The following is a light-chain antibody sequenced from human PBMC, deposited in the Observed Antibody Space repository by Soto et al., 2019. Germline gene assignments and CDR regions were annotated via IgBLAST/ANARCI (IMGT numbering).Light chain of an antibody. CDR1: SSDVGGYNY. CDR3: CSYTSCSTRV. CDR2: DVS. V-gene: IGLV2-14*01. J-gene: IGLJ2*01. Sequence: QSVLTQPASVSGSPGQSITISCTGTSSDVGGYNYVSWYQQHPGKAPKLMIYDVSNRPSGVSNRFSGSKSGNTASLTISGLQAEDEADYYCCSYTSCSTRVFGGGTKLTVL.